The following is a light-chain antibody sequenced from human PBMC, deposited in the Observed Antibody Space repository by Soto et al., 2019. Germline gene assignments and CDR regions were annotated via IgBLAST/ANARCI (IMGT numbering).Light chain of an antibody. CDR3: CSYAGSYTGV. CDR1: SSDVGGYNY. CDR2: DVS. J-gene: IGLJ3*02. V-gene: IGLV2-11*01. Sequence: QSVLTQPRSVSGSPGQSVTISCTGTSSDVGGYNYVSWYQQHPGKAPKLMIYDVSKRPSGVPDRCSGSKSGNTASLTISGLQAEDEADYYCCSYAGSYTGVFGGGTKLTVL.